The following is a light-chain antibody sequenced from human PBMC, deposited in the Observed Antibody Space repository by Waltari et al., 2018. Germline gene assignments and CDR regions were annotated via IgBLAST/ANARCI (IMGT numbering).Light chain of an antibody. CDR3: QQYGSSPRYT. J-gene: IGKJ2*01. V-gene: IGKV1-39*01. CDR2: AAS. Sequence: DIQMTQSPSSLSASVGDTVTVTCRASQNIRTHSNWYQQKPTTAPKLLIYAASTFHRGVPSRFSGSGSGTDFTLTISRLEPEDFAVYYCQQYGSSPRYTFGQGTKLEIK. CDR1: QNIRTH.